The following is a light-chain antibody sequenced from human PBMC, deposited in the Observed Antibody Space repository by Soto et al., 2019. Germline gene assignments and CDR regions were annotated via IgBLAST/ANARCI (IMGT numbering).Light chain of an antibody. J-gene: IGLJ2*01. CDR1: NLGSKS. CDR2: DDS. CDR3: QVWDSSSDHPVV. Sequence: SYELTQPPSVSVAPGQTARITCGGHNLGSKSVHWYQQKPGQAPVLVVYDDSDRPSGIPERFSGSNSGNTATLTISRVEAGDEADYDCQVWDSSSDHPVVFGGGTKLTVL. V-gene: IGLV3-21*02.